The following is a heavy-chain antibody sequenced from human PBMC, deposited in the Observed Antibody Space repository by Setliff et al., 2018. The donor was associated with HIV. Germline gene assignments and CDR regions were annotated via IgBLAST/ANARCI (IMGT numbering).Heavy chain of an antibody. J-gene: IGHJ4*02. Sequence: ASVKVSCKASRGTFGSYTITWLRQAPGQGLEWMGIINPSGGSTSYAQKFQGRVTMTRDTSTSTVYMELSSLRSEDTAVYYCARALDNSYGDYGAYWGQGTLVTVSS. V-gene: IGHV1-46*01. CDR1: RGTFGSYT. D-gene: IGHD4-17*01. CDR3: ARALDNSYGDYGAY. CDR2: INPSGGST.